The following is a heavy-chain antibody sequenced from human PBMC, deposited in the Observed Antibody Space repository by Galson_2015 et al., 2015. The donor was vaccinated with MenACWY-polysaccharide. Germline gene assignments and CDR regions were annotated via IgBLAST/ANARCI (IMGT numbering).Heavy chain of an antibody. D-gene: IGHD2-15*01. CDR2: INADGSAT. J-gene: IGHJ5*02. Sequence: SLRLSCAASGFTFSSYWMHWVRQAPGKGLVWVSRINADGSATGYADSVRGRFTISRDNAKNTLYLEMNSLRAEDTAVYYCTKAGAEYCSGSSCYFNWFDPWGQGTLVTVSS. CDR3: TKAGAEYCSGSSCYFNWFDP. V-gene: IGHV3-74*01. CDR1: GFTFSSYW.